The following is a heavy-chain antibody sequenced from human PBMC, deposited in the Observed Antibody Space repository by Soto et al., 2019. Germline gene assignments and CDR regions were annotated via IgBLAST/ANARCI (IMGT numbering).Heavy chain of an antibody. D-gene: IGHD2-15*01. J-gene: IGHJ5*02. V-gene: IGHV3-30*18. CDR3: EKDGGYCSGGSCYSGWFDP. CDR2: ISYDGSNK. Sequence: GGSLRLSCAASGFTFSSYGMHWVRQAPGKGLEWVAVISYDGSNKYYADSVKGRFTISRDNSKNTLYLQMNSLRAEDTAVYYCEKDGGYCSGGSCYSGWFDPWGQGTLVTVSS. CDR1: GFTFSSYG.